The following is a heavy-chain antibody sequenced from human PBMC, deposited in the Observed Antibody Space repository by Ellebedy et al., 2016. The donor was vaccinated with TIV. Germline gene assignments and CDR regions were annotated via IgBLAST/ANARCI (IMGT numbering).Heavy chain of an antibody. CDR1: GFSFSNYA. J-gene: IGHJ3*02. CDR3: ARDKEVSGGYGVDAFDI. D-gene: IGHD5-18*01. Sequence: GGSLRLSCAGSGFSFSNYAMGWVRQAPGKGLEWVAGISGSGGDAFYADSVKGRFTISRDNAKNSLYLQMNSLRAEDTAVYYCARDKEVSGGYGVDAFDIWGQGTMVTVSS. CDR2: ISGSGGDA. V-gene: IGHV3-23*01.